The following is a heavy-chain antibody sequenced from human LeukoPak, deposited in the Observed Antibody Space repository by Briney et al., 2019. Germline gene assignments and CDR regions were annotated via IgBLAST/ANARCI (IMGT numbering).Heavy chain of an antibody. J-gene: IGHJ4*02. CDR1: GYTFTSYG. Sequence: GASVKVSCKASGYTFTSYGISWVRQAPGQGLEWMGWIRAYNGNTNYAQKLQGRVTMTTDTSTSTAYMELRSLRSDDTAVYYRFVAAAGTVFDYWGQGTLVTVSS. V-gene: IGHV1-18*01. CDR2: IRAYNGNT. CDR3: FVAAAGTVFDY. D-gene: IGHD6-13*01.